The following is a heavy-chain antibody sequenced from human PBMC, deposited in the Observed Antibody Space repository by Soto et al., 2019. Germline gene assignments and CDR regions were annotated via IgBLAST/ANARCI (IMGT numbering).Heavy chain of an antibody. D-gene: IGHD4-17*01. CDR1: GGSVSSGDYY. CDR2: IYYTGKT. CDR3: ARDAGDYGDYVDL. J-gene: IGHJ5*02. Sequence: QVQLQEAGPGLVKPSQTLSLTCSVSGGSVSSGDYYWSWIRQFPGKGLEWIGYIYYTGKTYLNPSPQCRVTISVDTSEKRFSLKLSSVTAADTAVYYCARDAGDYGDYVDLWGQGTLVTVST. V-gene: IGHV4-30-4*01.